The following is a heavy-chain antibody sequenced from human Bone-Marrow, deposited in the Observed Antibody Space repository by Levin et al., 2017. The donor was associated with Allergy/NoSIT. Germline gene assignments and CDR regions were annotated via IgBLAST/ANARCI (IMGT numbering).Heavy chain of an antibody. CDR1: GGSVSSDNYY. CDR3: AGAYDYSWGSYSS. Sequence: SETLSLTCTVSGGSVSSDNYYWNWIRQSPGKGLEWMGYIYYTGSTNYNPSLNNRVAISLDTSKNQFSLKLTSVTAADTAVYYCAGAYDYSWGSYSSWGQGTLVTVSS. D-gene: IGHD3-16*01. J-gene: IGHJ5*02. V-gene: IGHV4-61*01. CDR2: IYYTGST.